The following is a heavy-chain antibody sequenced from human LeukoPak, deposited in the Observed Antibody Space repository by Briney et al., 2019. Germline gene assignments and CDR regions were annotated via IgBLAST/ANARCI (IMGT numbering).Heavy chain of an antibody. Sequence: GGSLRLSCVASGFTFSSYWMTWVRQAPGKGLEGVANIKTDGSLIYYVDSVKGRFTISRDNAKNSLYLQMNSLRVEDTAVYYCARGYYGSGSHHWFDPRGQGTLVTVSS. CDR1: GFTFSSYW. CDR3: ARGYYGSGSHHWFDP. CDR2: IKTDGSLI. V-gene: IGHV3-7*01. D-gene: IGHD3-10*01. J-gene: IGHJ5*02.